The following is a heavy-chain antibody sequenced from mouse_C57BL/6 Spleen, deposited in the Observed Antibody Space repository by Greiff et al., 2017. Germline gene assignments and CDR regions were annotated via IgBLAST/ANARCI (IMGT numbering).Heavy chain of an antibody. Sequence: VQLQQSGPELVKPGASVKISCKASGYAFSSSWMNWVKQRPGKGLEWIGRIYPGDGDTNYNGKFKGKATLTADKSSSTASMQLSSLTSEDSAVYFSARYGSYAGYFEAWGQGTTLTVSS. CDR1: GYAFSSSW. J-gene: IGHJ2*01. D-gene: IGHD1-1*02. CDR2: IYPGDGDT. V-gene: IGHV1-82*01. CDR3: ARYGSYAGYFEA.